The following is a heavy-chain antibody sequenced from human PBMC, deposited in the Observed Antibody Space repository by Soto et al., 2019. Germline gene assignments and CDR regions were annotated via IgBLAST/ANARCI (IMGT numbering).Heavy chain of an antibody. CDR1: GGTFGSYT. CDR3: ARGGYASSYRFDY. D-gene: IGHD2-2*01. CDR2: IMPFIDTS. J-gene: IGHJ4*02. V-gene: IGHV1-69*06. Sequence: QVQLVQSGAEVKKPGSSVKVSCKASGGTFGSYTLNWVRQAPGQGLEWLGVIMPFIDTSTYAQMLQGRVTITPEKSTSTVYMELSSLKSDDTAVYYWARGGYASSYRFDYWGQGTLVTVSS.